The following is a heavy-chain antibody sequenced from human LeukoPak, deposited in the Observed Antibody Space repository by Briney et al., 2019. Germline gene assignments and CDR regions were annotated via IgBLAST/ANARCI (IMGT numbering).Heavy chain of an antibody. CDR2: IRPGDTRT. CDR1: GYTFTAYY. Sequence: ASVKVSCKASGYTFTAYYIQWVRQAPGQGLEWMGTIRPGDTRTTYAQKFQGRVTMTWDMSTTTGYMEPSSLRSEDTAVYYCARDGVRGVPNDYWGQGTLVTVSS. V-gene: IGHV1-46*01. D-gene: IGHD3-10*02. CDR3: ARDGVRGVPNDY. J-gene: IGHJ4*02.